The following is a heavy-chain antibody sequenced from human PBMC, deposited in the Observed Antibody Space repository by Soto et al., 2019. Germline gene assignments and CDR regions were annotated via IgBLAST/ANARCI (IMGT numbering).Heavy chain of an antibody. Sequence: GGSLRLSCGDSGFTFSSYWMSWVRQAPGKGLEWVANINQHGSEKYYVDSVKGRFTISRDNVKNSLYLQMNSLRAEDTAVYYCARLTMATYWYFDLWGRGTLVTVSS. CDR3: ARLTMATYWYFDL. CDR1: GFTFSSYW. J-gene: IGHJ2*01. CDR2: INQHGSEK. V-gene: IGHV3-7*01. D-gene: IGHD4-17*01.